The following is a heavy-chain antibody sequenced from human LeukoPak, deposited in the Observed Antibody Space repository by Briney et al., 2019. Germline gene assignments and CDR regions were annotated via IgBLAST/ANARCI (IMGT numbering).Heavy chain of an antibody. V-gene: IGHV3-21*01. Sequence: GGSLRLSCAASGFTFSSYSMSWVRQAPGKGLEWVSSISDDSNYIYYADSVEGRFTISRDNAKNSLYLQMNSLRAEDTAVYYCANHLACGSTSCPPFDYWGQGTLVTVSS. J-gene: IGHJ4*02. CDR2: ISDDSNYI. CDR3: ANHLACGSTSCPPFDY. CDR1: GFTFSSYS. D-gene: IGHD2-2*01.